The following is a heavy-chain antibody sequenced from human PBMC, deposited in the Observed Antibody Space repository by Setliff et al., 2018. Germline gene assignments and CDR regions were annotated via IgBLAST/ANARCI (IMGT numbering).Heavy chain of an antibody. CDR1: GYNFPGYY. Sequence: GASVKVSCKASGYNFPGYYLHWVRQAPGQGLEWMGWISPHTGNTQYAQNFQGRVTMTRDTSITTAYMELSSLRSNDTAFYYCAVFKVTPTRKKYYSYLDVWGKGTTVTVSS. D-gene: IGHD2-2*01. CDR2: ISPHTGNT. CDR3: AVFKVTPTRKKYYSYLDV. J-gene: IGHJ6*03. V-gene: IGHV1-2*02.